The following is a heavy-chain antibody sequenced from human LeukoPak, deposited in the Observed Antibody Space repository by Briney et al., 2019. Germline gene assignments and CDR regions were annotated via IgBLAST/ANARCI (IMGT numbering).Heavy chain of an antibody. V-gene: IGHV4-31*03. Sequence: PSQTLSLTCTVSGGSISSGGYYWSWIRQHPGKGLEWIGYIYYSGSTYYNPSLKSRVTISVDTSKNQFSLKLSSVTAADTAVYYCATDGAGSYYHSSGYGWFDPWGQGTLVTVSS. J-gene: IGHJ5*02. D-gene: IGHD3-22*01. CDR1: GGSISSGGYY. CDR3: ATDGAGSYYHSSGYGWFDP. CDR2: IYYSGST.